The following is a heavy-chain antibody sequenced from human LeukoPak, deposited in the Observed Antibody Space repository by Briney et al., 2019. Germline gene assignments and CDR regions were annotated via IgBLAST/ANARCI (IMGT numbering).Heavy chain of an antibody. CDR2: IIPIFGTA. D-gene: IGHD5-12*01. V-gene: IGHV1-69*05. CDR1: GGTFSSYA. CDR3: ARDHSSWLRFGTLYWYFDL. Sequence: SVKVSCKASGGTFSSYAISWVRQAPGQGLEWMGRIIPIFGTANYAQKFQGRVTITTDESTSTACMELSSLRSEDTAVYYCARDHSSWLRFGTLYWYFDLWGRGTLVTVSS. J-gene: IGHJ2*01.